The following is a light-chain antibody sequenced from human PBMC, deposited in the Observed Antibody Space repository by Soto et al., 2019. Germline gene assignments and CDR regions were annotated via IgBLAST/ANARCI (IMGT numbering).Light chain of an antibody. J-gene: IGLJ2*01. CDR3: QSYDSSHVV. CDR1: RSNIGAGYD. Sequence: QSVLTQPPSVSGAPGQRVTISCTGRRSNIGAGYDVHWYQQLPGTAPKLLIYGNSNRPSGVPDRFSGSKSGTSASLAITGLQAEDEADYYCQSYDSSHVVFGGGTKLTVL. V-gene: IGLV1-40*01. CDR2: GNS.